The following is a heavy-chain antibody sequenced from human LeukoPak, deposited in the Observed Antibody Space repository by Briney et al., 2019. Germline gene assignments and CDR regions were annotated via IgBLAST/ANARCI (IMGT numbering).Heavy chain of an antibody. CDR2: ISWNSGSI. V-gene: IGHV3-9*01. D-gene: IGHD6-13*01. CDR3: AKDILSGQQLVPTSIDY. CDR1: GYTFSSYA. J-gene: IGHJ4*02. Sequence: GGSLRLSCVASGYTFSSYAISWVRQAPGKGLEWVSGISWNSGSIGYADSVKGRFTISRDNAKNSLYLQMNSLRAEDTALYYCAKDILSGQQLVPTSIDYWGQGTLVTVSS.